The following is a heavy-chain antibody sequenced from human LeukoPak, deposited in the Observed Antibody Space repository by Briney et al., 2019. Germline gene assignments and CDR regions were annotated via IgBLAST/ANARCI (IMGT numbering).Heavy chain of an antibody. Sequence: SETLSLTCTVSGGSISSYYWSWIRQPPGKGLEWIGYISYSGSTNYNPSLKSRVTISVDPSKNHFSLKLSSVTAADTAVYYCARGTIAVARNWGQGTLVTVSS. J-gene: IGHJ4*02. CDR2: ISYSGST. D-gene: IGHD6-19*01. CDR1: GGSISSYY. CDR3: ARGTIAVARN. V-gene: IGHV4-59*01.